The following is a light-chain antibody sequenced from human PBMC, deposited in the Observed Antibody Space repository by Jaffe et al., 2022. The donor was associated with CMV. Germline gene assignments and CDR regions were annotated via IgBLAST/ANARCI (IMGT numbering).Light chain of an antibody. CDR1: QSISNW. J-gene: IGKJ1*01. Sequence: DIQMTQSPSTLSASVGDRITITCRASQSISNWLAWYQQKPGKAPKLLIYKASSLESGVPSRFGGSGSGTEFTLTISSLQPEDSATYYCQQFDSYSWTFGQGTKVDIK. V-gene: IGKV1-5*03. CDR2: KAS. CDR3: QQFDSYSWT.